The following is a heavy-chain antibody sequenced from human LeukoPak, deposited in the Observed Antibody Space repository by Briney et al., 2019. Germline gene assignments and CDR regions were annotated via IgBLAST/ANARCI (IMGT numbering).Heavy chain of an antibody. V-gene: IGHV3-9*01. CDR2: ISWNSFTI. Sequence: GGSLRLSCAASGFTFDDYAMHWVRQAPGKGLEWVSGISWNSFTIGYADSVKGRFTSSRDNAKNSLYLKMHSLRVEDTALYYCAKDIGRVDTASTYMDVWGKGTTVTISS. CDR1: GFTFDDYA. D-gene: IGHD5-18*01. CDR3: AKDIGRVDTASTYMDV. J-gene: IGHJ6*03.